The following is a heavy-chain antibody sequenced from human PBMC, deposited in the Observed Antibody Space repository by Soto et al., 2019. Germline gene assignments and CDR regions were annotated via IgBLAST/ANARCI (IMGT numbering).Heavy chain of an antibody. V-gene: IGHV1-46*01. CDR1: GHTFSTYC. Sequence: GASVKVSCKASGHTFSTYCMHWVRQAPGQGLEWMGIINPSGSPNFAQKFQGRLTMTRDASTSTVYMDLSSLRFEDTAVYYCARTEWELSPIDYWGQGTLVTVSS. CDR2: INPSGSP. D-gene: IGHD1-26*01. J-gene: IGHJ4*02. CDR3: ARTEWELSPIDY.